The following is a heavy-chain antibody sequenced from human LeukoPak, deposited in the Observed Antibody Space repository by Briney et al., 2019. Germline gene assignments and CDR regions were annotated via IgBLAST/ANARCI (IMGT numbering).Heavy chain of an antibody. D-gene: IGHD6-19*01. CDR1: GYTFTGYY. J-gene: IGHJ6*03. CDR2: INPNSGGT. CDR3: ARVISSGRGHYYYMDV. V-gene: IGHV1-2*02. Sequence: GASVKVSCKASGYTFTGYYMHWVRQAPGQGLEWMGWINPNSGGTNYAQKFQGRVTITRNTSISTAYMELSSLRSEDTAVYYCARVISSGRGHYYYMDVWGKGTTVTVSS.